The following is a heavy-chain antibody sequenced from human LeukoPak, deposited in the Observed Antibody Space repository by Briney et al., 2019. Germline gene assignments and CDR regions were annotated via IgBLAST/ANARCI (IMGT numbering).Heavy chain of an antibody. CDR1: GFTVSNNY. CDR3: ARGTTPYFQH. D-gene: IGHD1-1*01. CDR2: IYRGDST. V-gene: IGHV3-53*01. Sequence: GGSLRLSCAASGFTVSNNYMSWVRQAPGKGLKWVSVIYRGDSTYYADSVKGRFTISRDNSENTLYLQMNSLRGEDTAVYYCARGTTPYFQHWGQGTLVTVSS. J-gene: IGHJ1*01.